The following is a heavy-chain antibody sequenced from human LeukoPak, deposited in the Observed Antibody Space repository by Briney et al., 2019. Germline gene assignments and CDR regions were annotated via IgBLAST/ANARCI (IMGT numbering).Heavy chain of an antibody. V-gene: IGHV1-69*05. CDR3: ARDLGYDYGDD. Sequence: SVKVSCKASGGTFSSYAISWVLQAPGQGLEWMGRIIPIFGTASYAQKFQGRVTITTDESTSTAYMELSSLRSEDTAVYYCARDLGYDYGDDWGQGTLVTVSS. J-gene: IGHJ4*02. D-gene: IGHD3-22*01. CDR1: GGTFSSYA. CDR2: IIPIFGTA.